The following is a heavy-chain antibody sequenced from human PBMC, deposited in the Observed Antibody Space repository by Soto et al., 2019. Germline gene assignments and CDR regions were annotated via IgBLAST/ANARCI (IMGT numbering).Heavy chain of an antibody. J-gene: IGHJ4*02. CDR2: ISWDGGST. D-gene: IGHD3-16*01. V-gene: IGHV3-43*02. Sequence: GGSMRLSCAASGFTFSSYGMHWVRQTPGKGLEWVSLISWDGGSTYYADSVKGRFTISRDNSKNSLYLQMNSLRTEDTALYYCAKDTSGGRLRLGTNGRYFDYWGQGTLVTVSS. CDR3: AKDTSGGRLRLGTNGRYFDY. CDR1: GFTFSSYG.